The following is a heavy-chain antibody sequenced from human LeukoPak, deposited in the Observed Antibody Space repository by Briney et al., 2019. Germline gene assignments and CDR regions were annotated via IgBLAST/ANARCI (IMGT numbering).Heavy chain of an antibody. J-gene: IGHJ6*03. CDR2: VIPIFGKA. CDR1: GGTFTNYS. Sequence: ASVKVSCKASGGTFTNYSIRWVRQAPGQGLEWMGGVIPIFGKAKYAQKFQGRVTITTDESTSTAYMELSSLRSEDTAVYYCARVVVIESYYYYYMDVWGKGTTVTVSS. D-gene: IGHD3-22*01. CDR3: ARVVVIESYYYYYMDV. V-gene: IGHV1-69*05.